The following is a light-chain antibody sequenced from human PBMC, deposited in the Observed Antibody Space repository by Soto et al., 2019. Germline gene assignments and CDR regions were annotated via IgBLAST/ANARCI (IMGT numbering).Light chain of an antibody. CDR3: QQYGSSPWT. CDR1: QSVNNN. J-gene: IGKJ1*01. CDR2: GAS. Sequence: EIVMTQSLATLSVFPGERATLSCRASQSVNNNLAWYQQKPGQAPRLLIYGASSRATGIPDRFSGSGSGTDFTLTISRLEPEDFAVYYCQQYGSSPWTFGQGSKADIK. V-gene: IGKV3-20*01.